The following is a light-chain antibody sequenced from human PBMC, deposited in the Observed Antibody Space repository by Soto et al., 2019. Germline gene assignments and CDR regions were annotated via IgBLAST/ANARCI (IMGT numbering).Light chain of an antibody. J-gene: IGKJ1*01. V-gene: IGKV3-15*01. CDR2: GAS. CDR3: QKYNKWPLA. CDR1: ESVSSN. Sequence: IVMMQSPATLSVSPGESATLFCRASESVSSNLAWYQQKPGQAPRLLIYGASTRAPGIPARFSGSGSGTEFALSISSLQSEDFAVYYCQKYNKWPLAFGQRTKVEI.